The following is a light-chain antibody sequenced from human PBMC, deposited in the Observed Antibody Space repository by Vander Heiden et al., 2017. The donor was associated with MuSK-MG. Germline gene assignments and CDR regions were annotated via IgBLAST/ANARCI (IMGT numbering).Light chain of an antibody. CDR1: QSISSY. J-gene: IGKJ2*01. Sequence: DIQMTQSPSSLSASVGDRVTITCRASQSISSYLNWYQQKPGKDPTLQSGVPSRFSGSGSGTDFTLTISSLQPEDLATYYCQQGDITPYTCGQGTKLEIK. CDR3: QQGDITPYT. V-gene: IGKV1-39*01.